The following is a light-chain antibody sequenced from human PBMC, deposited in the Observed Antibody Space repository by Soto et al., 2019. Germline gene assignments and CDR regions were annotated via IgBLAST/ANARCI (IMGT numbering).Light chain of an antibody. V-gene: IGKV3-15*01. CDR3: QHYNTYPWT. CDR2: GVS. J-gene: IGKJ1*01. CDR1: QSVRSTY. Sequence: EIVMAQSPVTLSVSPGERATLSCRASQSVRSTYLAWYQQKPGQAPRLLIFGVSNRAAGIPARFSGSGSGTEFTLTISSLEPEDFATYYCQHYNTYPWTFGQGTKVDI.